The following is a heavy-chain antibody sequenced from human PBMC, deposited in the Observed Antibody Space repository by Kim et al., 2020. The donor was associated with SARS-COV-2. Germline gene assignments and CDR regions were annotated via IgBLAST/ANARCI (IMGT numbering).Heavy chain of an antibody. V-gene: IGHV4-39*01. CDR1: GGSISSSSYY. Sequence: SETLSLTCTVSGGSISSSSYYWGWIRQPPGKGLEWIGSIYYSGSTYYNPSLKSRVTISVDTSKNQFSLKLSSVTAADTVVYYCARHTSSGWYLSIGFWFDPWGQGTLVTVSS. CDR2: IYYSGST. J-gene: IGHJ5*02. CDR3: ARHTSSGWYLSIGFWFDP. D-gene: IGHD6-19*01.